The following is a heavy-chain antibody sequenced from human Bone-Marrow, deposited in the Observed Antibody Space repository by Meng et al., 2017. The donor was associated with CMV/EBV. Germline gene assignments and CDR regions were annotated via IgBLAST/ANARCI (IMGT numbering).Heavy chain of an antibody. D-gene: IGHD6-13*01. Sequence: GESLKISCAASGFTFDDFGMSWVRQAPGKGLEWVSGITWNGGSIDYADSVKGRFTISRDNAKNSLYLQMNSLRAEDTALYYCARRRYSSSQTYYFDYWGQATLVTASS. CDR1: GFTFDDFG. V-gene: IGHV3-20*04. CDR2: ITWNGGSI. CDR3: ARRRYSSSQTYYFDY. J-gene: IGHJ4*02.